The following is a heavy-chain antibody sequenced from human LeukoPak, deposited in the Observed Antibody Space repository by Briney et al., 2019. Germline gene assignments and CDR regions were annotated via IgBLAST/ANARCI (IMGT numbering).Heavy chain of an antibody. V-gene: IGHV1-46*01. D-gene: IGHD1-26*01. J-gene: IGHJ3*02. CDR2: INPNGSAT. Sequence: ASVKVSCKTSGYSFTSYYIHWVRQAPGQGLEWIGIINPNGSATTYAQKFQGRLTMASDTPTITVYMELSSLRSEDTAMYYCARSSAYYNEADIWGQGTMVTVST. CDR3: ARSSAYYNEADI. CDR1: GYSFTSYY.